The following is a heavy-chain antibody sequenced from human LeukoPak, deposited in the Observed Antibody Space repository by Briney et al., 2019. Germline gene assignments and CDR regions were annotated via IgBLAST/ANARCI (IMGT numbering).Heavy chain of an antibody. V-gene: IGHV3-53*01. J-gene: IGHJ6*02. Sequence: RGSLRLSCAASGFTVSSNYMSWVRQAPGKGLEWVSVIYSGGSTYYADSVKGRFTISRDNSKNTLYLQMNSLRAEDTAVYYCARELKAVAGTLDYGMDVWGQGTTVTVSS. CDR3: ARELKAVAGTLDYGMDV. CDR1: GFTVSSNY. D-gene: IGHD6-19*01. CDR2: IYSGGST.